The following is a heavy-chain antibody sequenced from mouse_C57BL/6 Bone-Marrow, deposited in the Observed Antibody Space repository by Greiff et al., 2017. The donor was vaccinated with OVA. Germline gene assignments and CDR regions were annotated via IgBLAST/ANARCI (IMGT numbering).Heavy chain of an antibody. CDR1: GYTFTSYW. CDR3: AREAAQAPFAY. J-gene: IGHJ3*01. V-gene: IGHV1-64*01. CDR2: IHPNSGST. D-gene: IGHD3-2*02. Sequence: QVQLKQPGAELVKPGASVKLSCKASGYTFTSYWMHWVKQRPGQGLEWIGMIHPNSGSTNYNEKFKSKATLTVDKSSSPAYMQLSSLTSEDTAVYYCAREAAQAPFAYWGQGTLVTVAA.